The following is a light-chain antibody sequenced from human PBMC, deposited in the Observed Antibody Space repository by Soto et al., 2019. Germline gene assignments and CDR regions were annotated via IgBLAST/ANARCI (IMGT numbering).Light chain of an antibody. CDR2: GAS. Sequence: EIVLTQSPGTLSLSPGERATLSCRASQSVSSSFLAWYQQKPGQAPRLLIYGASSRATGIPDRVSGSGSGTDFTLTISRLEPEDVAVYYCQQYGSSPLTFVGGTKVEIK. V-gene: IGKV3-20*01. J-gene: IGKJ4*01. CDR1: QSVSSSF. CDR3: QQYGSSPLT.